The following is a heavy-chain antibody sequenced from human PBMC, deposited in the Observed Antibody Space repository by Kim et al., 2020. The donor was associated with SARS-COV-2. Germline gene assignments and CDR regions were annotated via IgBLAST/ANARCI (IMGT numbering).Heavy chain of an antibody. Sequence: NKYYADSVKGRFTISRDNSKNTLYLHMNSLRAEDTAVYYCARAFSSSHSYWGQGTLVTVSS. D-gene: IGHD6-6*01. V-gene: IGHV3-30*01. CDR2: NK. CDR3: ARAFSSSHSY. J-gene: IGHJ4*02.